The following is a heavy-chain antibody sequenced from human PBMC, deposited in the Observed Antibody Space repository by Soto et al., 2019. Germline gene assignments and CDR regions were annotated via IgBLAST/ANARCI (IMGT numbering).Heavy chain of an antibody. J-gene: IGHJ4*02. D-gene: IGHD3-16*01. CDR2: IKSKTDGGTT. Sequence: SVSNAWMNWVRQAPGKGLEWVGRIKSKTDGGTTDYAAPVKGRFTISRDDSKNTLYLQMNSLKTEDTAVYYCTTGYYDYVWGTLFDCWGQGTLVTVSS. V-gene: IGHV3-15*07. CDR1: SVSNAW. CDR3: TTGYYDYVWGTLFDC.